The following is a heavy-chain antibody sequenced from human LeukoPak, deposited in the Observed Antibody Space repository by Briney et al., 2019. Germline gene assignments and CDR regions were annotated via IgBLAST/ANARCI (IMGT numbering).Heavy chain of an antibody. CDR3: VRDRSPGYFDY. V-gene: IGHV3-74*01. CDR1: GFTFSSYW. CDR2: INSDGSST. D-gene: IGHD3-10*01. J-gene: IGHJ4*02. Sequence: GGSLRLSCAASGFTFSSYWMHWVRQAPGKGLVWVSRINSDGSSTIYADSVKGRFTISRDNAKNTLYLQMNSLRAEDTAVYYCVRDRSPGYFDYWGQGTLVTVSS.